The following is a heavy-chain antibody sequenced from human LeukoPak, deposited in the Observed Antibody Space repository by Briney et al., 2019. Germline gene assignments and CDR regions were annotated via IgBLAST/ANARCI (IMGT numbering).Heavy chain of an antibody. CDR2: IYYSGST. CDR3: PTRYSSSSVED. CDR1: GGSISSYY. D-gene: IGHD6-13*01. Sequence: SETLSLTCTVSGGSISSYYWSWIRQPPGKGLEWIGYIYYSGSTNYNPSLKSRVTISVDTSKNQFSLKLSSVTAADTAVYYCPTRYSSSSVEDWGQGTLVTVSS. J-gene: IGHJ4*02. V-gene: IGHV4-59*08.